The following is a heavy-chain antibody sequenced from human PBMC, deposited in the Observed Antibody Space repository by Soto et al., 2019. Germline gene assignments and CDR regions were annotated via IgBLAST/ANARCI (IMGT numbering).Heavy chain of an antibody. V-gene: IGHV3-48*01. CDR2: ISSSSSVI. CDR1: GFILSDCA. J-gene: IGHJ6*03. Sequence: EVQLVESGGGLVQPGGSLRLSCATSGFILSDCAMNWVRQAPGKGLEWVSYISSSSSVIDYADSVKGGFTVSRDNARNSLYLQMTSLRAEDTAVYYCARDLSWGSNWYYYMDVWGKGTTVTVSS. D-gene: IGHD7-27*01. CDR3: ARDLSWGSNWYYYMDV.